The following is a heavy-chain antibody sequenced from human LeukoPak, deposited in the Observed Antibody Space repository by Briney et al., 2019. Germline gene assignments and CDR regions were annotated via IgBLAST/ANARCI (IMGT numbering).Heavy chain of an antibody. J-gene: IGHJ4*02. CDR1: GYTFTGYY. CDR2: INPNSGGT. Sequence: GASVKVSCKASGYTFTGYYMHWVRQAPGQGLEWMRWINPNSGGTNYAQKFQGRVTMTRDTPISTAYMELSRLRSDDTAVYYCARGGRPSIAKVLLSAVGYWGQGTLVTVSS. CDR3: ARGGRPSIAKVLLSAVGY. D-gene: IGHD5/OR15-5a*01. V-gene: IGHV1-2*02.